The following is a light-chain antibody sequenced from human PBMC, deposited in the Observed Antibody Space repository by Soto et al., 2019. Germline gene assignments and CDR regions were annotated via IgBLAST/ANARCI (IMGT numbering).Light chain of an antibody. CDR1: SSDVGGYAY. Sequence: QSALTQPASVSGSPGQSVTSSCTGTSSDVGGYAYVSWYQQYPGKDPKLIISEVSNRPSGISHRFSGSRSGNTASLTISGLQAEDEADYYRSSYTSIPTPAFGVGTKRAFL. CDR3: SSYTSIPTPA. J-gene: IGLJ2*01. CDR2: EVS. V-gene: IGLV2-14*01.